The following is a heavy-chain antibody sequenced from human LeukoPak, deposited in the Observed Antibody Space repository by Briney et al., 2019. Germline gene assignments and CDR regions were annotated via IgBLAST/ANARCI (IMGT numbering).Heavy chain of an antibody. CDR2: INSDGSNT. V-gene: IGHV3-74*01. Sequence: PGGSLRLSCAASGFNLSNYWMHWVRQAPAKGLVWVSRINSDGSNTSHANSVKGRFTISRVNAKNTLYLQMNSLRVEDTAVYYCARVGPSGIAVAGTQYFHYWGQGTLVTVSS. D-gene: IGHD6-19*01. CDR3: ARVGPSGIAVAGTQYFHY. CDR1: GFNLSNYW. J-gene: IGHJ1*01.